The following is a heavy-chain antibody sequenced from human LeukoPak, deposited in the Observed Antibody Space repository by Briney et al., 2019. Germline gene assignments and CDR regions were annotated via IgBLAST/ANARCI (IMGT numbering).Heavy chain of an antibody. CDR1: GFTFSRYF. D-gene: IGHD1-26*01. Sequence: GGSLRLSCAASGFTFSRYFMHWVRQTPGKGLVWVSGISTVGSSTYYADSVKGRFTISRDNSKNTLYLQMNSLRAEDTAVYYCAKDSGTYWVDYYYMDVWGKGTTVTVSS. V-gene: IGHV3-74*01. CDR3: AKDSGTYWVDYYYMDV. CDR2: ISTVGSST. J-gene: IGHJ6*03.